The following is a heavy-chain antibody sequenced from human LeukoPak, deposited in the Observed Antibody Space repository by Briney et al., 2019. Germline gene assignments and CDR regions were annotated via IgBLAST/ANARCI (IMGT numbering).Heavy chain of an antibody. V-gene: IGHV6-1*01. CDR2: TYYRSKWYN. J-gene: IGHJ6*02. D-gene: IGHD2-15*01. CDR3: AREMGYCSGGSCSPSYYYGMDV. CDR1: GDSVSSNSAA. Sequence: SQTLSLTCAISGDSVSSNSAAWNWIRQSPSRGLEWLGRTYYRSKWYNDYAVPVKSRITINPDTSKNQFSLQLNSVTPEDTAVYYCAREMGYCSGGSCSPSYYYGMDVWGQGTTVTVSS.